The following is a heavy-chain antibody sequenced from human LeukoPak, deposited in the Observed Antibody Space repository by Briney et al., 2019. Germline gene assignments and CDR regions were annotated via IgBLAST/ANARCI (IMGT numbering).Heavy chain of an antibody. CDR2: INPNSGGT. V-gene: IGHV1-2*02. D-gene: IGHD6-19*01. CDR3: ARDLRIAVAARDYYYYMDV. CDR1: GYIFTGYF. Sequence: GASVKVSCKASGYIFTGYFMHWVRQAPGQGLEWMGWINPNSGGTNYAQKFQGRVTMTRDTSISTAYMELSRLRSDDTAVYYCARDLRIAVAARDYYYYMDVWGKGTTVTVSS. J-gene: IGHJ6*03.